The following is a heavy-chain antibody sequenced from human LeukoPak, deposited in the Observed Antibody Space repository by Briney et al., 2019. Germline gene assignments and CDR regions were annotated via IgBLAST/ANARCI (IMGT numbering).Heavy chain of an antibody. CDR1: GFTFDDHG. V-gene: IGHV3-20*01. J-gene: IGHJ5*02. D-gene: IGHD2-21*02. CDR2: IKWGGGRT. Sequence: PGGSLRLSCAASGFTFDDHGMSWVRQAPGKGLEWVSGIKWGGGRTYYADSVKGRFTISRDNSRNSVFLQMNSLRAEDTGLYHCAKEVDCPSDCLFFPSWGQGTLVTVPS. CDR3: AKEVDCPSDCLFFPS.